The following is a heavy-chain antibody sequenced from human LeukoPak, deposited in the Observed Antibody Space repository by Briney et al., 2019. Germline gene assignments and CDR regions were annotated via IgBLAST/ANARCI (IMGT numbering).Heavy chain of an antibody. CDR3: ASHGSGSYYSRFHYYMDV. Sequence: GGSLRLSCVASGFTVSSNYMSWVRQAPGKGLEWVSVIYSGGSTYYADSVKGRFTISRDNSKNTLYLQMNSLRAEDTAVYYCASHGSGSYYSRFHYYMDVWGKGTTVTISS. CDR1: GFTVSSNY. D-gene: IGHD3-10*01. V-gene: IGHV3-66*04. CDR2: IYSGGST. J-gene: IGHJ6*03.